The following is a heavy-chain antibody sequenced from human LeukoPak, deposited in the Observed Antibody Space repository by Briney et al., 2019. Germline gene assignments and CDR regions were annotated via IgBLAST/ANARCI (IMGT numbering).Heavy chain of an antibody. CDR2: SRNRAKSYTT. Sequence: GGSLGLSCAASGFTFSSYSMSWVRQAPGKGLEWVGRSRNRAKSYTTDYAASVKGRFTISRDDSKSTLYLQMNSLETEDTAVYYCSRDATGDHWGQGTLVSVSS. CDR3: SRDATGDH. V-gene: IGHV3-72*01. CDR1: GFTFSSYS. J-gene: IGHJ4*02.